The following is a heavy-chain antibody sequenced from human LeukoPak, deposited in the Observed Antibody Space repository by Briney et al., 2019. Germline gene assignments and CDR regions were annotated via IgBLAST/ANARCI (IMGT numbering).Heavy chain of an antibody. J-gene: IGHJ3*02. CDR3: ARDGYNYIAYDAFDI. V-gene: IGHV1-2*02. CDR1: GYTFTGYY. CDR2: INPNSGGT. D-gene: IGHD5-24*01. Sequence: ASVKVSCKASGYTFTGYYMHWVRQAPGQGLEWMGWINPNSGGTNYAQKFQGRVTMTRDTSISTAYMELSRLRSDDTAVYYCARDGYNYIAYDAFDIWGQGTMVTVSS.